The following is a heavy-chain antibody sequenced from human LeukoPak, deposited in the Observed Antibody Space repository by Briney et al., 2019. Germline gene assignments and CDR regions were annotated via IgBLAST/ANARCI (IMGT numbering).Heavy chain of an antibody. CDR2: ISGYDYKT. D-gene: IGHD3-22*01. CDR3: AKKFGRDSSGYYWVRGMVNLDY. V-gene: IGHV1-18*01. Sequence: ASVKVSCKASGYTFASYGISWVRQAPGQGLEWMGWISGYDYKTNYAQKFQGRVTMTTDTSTNTAYMELRTLRSDDTAVYYCAKKFGRDSSGYYWVRGMVNLDYWGQGTLVTVSS. CDR1: GYTFASYG. J-gene: IGHJ4*02.